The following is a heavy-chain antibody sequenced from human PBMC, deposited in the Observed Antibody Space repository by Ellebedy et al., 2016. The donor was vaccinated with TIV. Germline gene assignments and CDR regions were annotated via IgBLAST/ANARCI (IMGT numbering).Heavy chain of an antibody. V-gene: IGHV3-7*01. CDR1: GFTFSTYW. CDR3: ARAKSTGYDLMDF. J-gene: IGHJ4*02. CDR2: INQGGSEN. Sequence: GESLKISCAASGFTFSTYWMSWVRQAPGKGLEWVANINQGGSENYYVDSVKGRFTISRDNAKNSLYLQVNSLRAEDTAVYYCARAKSTGYDLMDFWGLGTLVTVSS. D-gene: IGHD5-12*01.